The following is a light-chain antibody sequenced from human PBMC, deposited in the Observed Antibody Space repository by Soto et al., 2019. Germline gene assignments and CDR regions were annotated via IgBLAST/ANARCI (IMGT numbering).Light chain of an antibody. CDR3: VTWDSNTRV. J-gene: IGLJ2*01. CDR2: LEGSGSY. Sequence: QSVLTQSSSASASLGSSVKLTCTLSSGHSSNIIACHQQQPGKAPRYLMKLEGSGSYNKGSGIPDRFSGSSSGADRHLTISNRQSEDEADYYCVTWDSNTRVFGGGTKLTVL. CDR1: SGHSSNI. V-gene: IGLV4-60*03.